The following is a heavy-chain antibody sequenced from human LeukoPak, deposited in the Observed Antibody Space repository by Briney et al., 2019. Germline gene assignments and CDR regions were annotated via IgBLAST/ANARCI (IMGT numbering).Heavy chain of an antibody. D-gene: IGHD3-22*01. Sequence: PSETLSLTCTVSGGSISSYYWSWIRQPPGKGLEWIGYIYYSGSTNYNPSLKSRVTTSVDTSKNQFSLKLSSVTAADTAVYYCARDSYYYDSSGYYGCAFDIWGQGTMVTVSS. CDR1: GGSISSYY. J-gene: IGHJ3*02. CDR2: IYYSGST. V-gene: IGHV4-59*01. CDR3: ARDSYYYDSSGYYGCAFDI.